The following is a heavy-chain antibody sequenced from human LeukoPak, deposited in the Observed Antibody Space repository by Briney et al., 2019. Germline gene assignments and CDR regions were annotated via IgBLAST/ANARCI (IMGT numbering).Heavy chain of an antibody. D-gene: IGHD1-14*01. CDR2: ISSSSSYI. CDR1: GFTFSSYS. V-gene: IGHV3-21*01. CDR3: AGNNGYYFDY. Sequence: PGGSLRLSCAASGFTFSSYSMNWVRQAPGKGLEWVSSISSSSSYIYYADSVKGRLTISRDNAKNSLYLQMNSLRAEDTAVYYCAGNNGYYFDYWGQGTLVTVSS. J-gene: IGHJ4*02.